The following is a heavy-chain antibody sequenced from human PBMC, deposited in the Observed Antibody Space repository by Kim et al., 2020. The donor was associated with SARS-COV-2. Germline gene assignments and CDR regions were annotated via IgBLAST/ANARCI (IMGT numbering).Heavy chain of an antibody. V-gene: IGHV3-43*02. CDR2: INGDGNV. Sequence: GGSLRLPCAASGFPFHRHAMHWVRQPPGKALQWVSLINGDGNVYYADSVKGRFTISRDNSKNSLYLHMDSLRVEDTAFYYCAKDIGTIGDGADFWGQGVLLTVSS. CDR1: GFPFHRHA. CDR3: AKDIGTIGDGADF. J-gene: IGHJ4*02. D-gene: IGHD3-10*01.